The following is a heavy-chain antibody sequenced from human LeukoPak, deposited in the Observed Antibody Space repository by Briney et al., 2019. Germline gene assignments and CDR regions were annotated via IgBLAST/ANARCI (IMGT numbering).Heavy chain of an antibody. J-gene: IGHJ4*02. Sequence: GGCLRLSCAASGFTFSNYWMHWVRHAPGKGLVWVSRLNSDGSSTNYADSVKGRFTISRDNSKNTLYLQMNSLRAEDTAVYYCAKKRQWIDGYYFDYWGQGTLVTVSS. CDR3: AKKRQWIDGYYFDY. CDR2: LNSDGSST. D-gene: IGHD6-19*01. V-gene: IGHV3-74*01. CDR1: GFTFSNYW.